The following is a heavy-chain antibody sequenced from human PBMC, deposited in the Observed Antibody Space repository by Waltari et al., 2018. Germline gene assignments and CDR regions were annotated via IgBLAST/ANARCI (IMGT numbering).Heavy chain of an antibody. Sequence: EVQLVESGGGLVQPGGSLRLSCAASGFHFSSSSMNWVRQAPGKGLEWVSHITSNSTSILYADSVEGRFTISRDNAKKSLYLQMDSLRADDTAVYFCATYIQRGPDFWGQGTLVTVSS. D-gene: IGHD3-10*01. J-gene: IGHJ4*02. V-gene: IGHV3-48*04. CDR3: ATYIQRGPDF. CDR2: ITSNSTSI. CDR1: GFHFSSSS.